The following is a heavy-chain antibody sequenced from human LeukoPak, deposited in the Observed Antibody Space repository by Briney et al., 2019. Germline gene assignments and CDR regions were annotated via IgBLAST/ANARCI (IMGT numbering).Heavy chain of an antibody. D-gene: IGHD4-17*01. V-gene: IGHV3-13*05. CDR2: IGTAGDP. J-gene: IGHJ2*01. CDR3: ARGGGTVPRYWYFDL. Sequence: SGGSLRLSCAASGFTFSSYDMHWVRQATGKGLEWVSAIGTAGDPYYPGSVKGRFTISRDNAKNSLYLQMNSLRAGDTAVYYCARGGGTVPRYWYFDLWGRGTLVTVSS. CDR1: GFTFSSYD.